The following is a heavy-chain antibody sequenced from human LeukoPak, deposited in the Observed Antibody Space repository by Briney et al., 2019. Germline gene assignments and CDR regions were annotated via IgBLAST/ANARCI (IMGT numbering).Heavy chain of an antibody. CDR3: ARVPGYSYGPPFDY. J-gene: IGHJ4*02. CDR2: IIPIFGTA. V-gene: IGHV1-69*06. CDR1: GGTFSSYA. D-gene: IGHD5-18*01. Sequence: GASVKVSCKASGGTFSSYAISWVRQAPGQGLEWMGGIIPIFGTANYAQKFQGRVTITADKSTSTAYMELSSLRSEDTAVYYCARVPGYSYGPPFDYWGQGTLVTVSS.